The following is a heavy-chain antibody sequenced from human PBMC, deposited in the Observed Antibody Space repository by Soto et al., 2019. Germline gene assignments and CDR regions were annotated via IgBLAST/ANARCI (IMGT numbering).Heavy chain of an antibody. CDR1: GGSVSSGSYY. CDR3: ARVREQWLAFDY. D-gene: IGHD6-19*01. Sequence: PSETLSLTCTVSGGSVSSGSYYWSWIRQPAGKGLEWIGYIYYSGSTNYNPSLKSRVTISVDTSKNQFSLKLSSVTAADTAVYYCARVREQWLAFDYGGQGSMVTVSS. J-gene: IGHJ4*02. V-gene: IGHV4-61*01. CDR2: IYYSGST.